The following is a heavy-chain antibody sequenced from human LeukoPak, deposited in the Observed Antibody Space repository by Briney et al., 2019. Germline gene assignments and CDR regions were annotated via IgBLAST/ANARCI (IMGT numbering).Heavy chain of an antibody. CDR1: DASVTTYS. V-gene: IGHV4-4*07. Sequence: PSETLSLTWTVSDASVTTYSWSWLRQPAGKGLEWIGRVYSSGATKYNPSLKSRVTISAETSKNQFSLRLPSVTAADTAVDCCARGHYGSGGYKAYFDYWGHGIRVTVSS. J-gene: IGHJ4*01. CDR3: ARGHYGSGGYKAYFDY. CDR2: VYSSGAT. D-gene: IGHD3-10*01.